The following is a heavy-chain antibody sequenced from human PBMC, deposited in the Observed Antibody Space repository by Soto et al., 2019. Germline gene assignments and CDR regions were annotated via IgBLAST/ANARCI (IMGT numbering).Heavy chain of an antibody. J-gene: IGHJ4*02. CDR2: IYYNDDR. V-gene: IGHV2-5*01. D-gene: IGHD5-12*01. CDR1: GFSFTTAGVA. Sequence: QITLQESGPTLVKPTQTLTLTCTFSGFSFTTAGVAVGGIRQTPGGALEWLTLIYYNDDRRFSPSLKTRLTITGDTSTNQVVLSLSNVAPGDTATYFCAHSDGGYEIVYFDFWGQGLPVTVSS. CDR3: AHSDGGYEIVYFDF.